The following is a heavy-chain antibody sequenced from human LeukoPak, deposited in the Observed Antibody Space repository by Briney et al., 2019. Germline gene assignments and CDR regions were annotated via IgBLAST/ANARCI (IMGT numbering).Heavy chain of an antibody. Sequence: GGSLRLSCAASGFTFSSYGMHWVRQAPGKGLEWVAVMSFDGSHTYYADSVKGRFTISRDNSKNTLYLQMYSLGAEDTAVYYCAKERVDWRYFDYWGQGTLVTVSS. CDR3: AKERVDWRYFDY. J-gene: IGHJ4*02. V-gene: IGHV3-30*18. CDR1: GFTFSSYG. CDR2: MSFDGSHT. D-gene: IGHD3-9*01.